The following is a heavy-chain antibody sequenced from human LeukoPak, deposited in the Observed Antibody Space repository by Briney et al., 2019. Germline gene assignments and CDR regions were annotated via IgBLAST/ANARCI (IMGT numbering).Heavy chain of an antibody. D-gene: IGHD3-9*01. CDR3: AKRGDYDILTGYYVSDF. CDR2: ITGSGDST. V-gene: IGHV3-23*01. J-gene: IGHJ4*02. CDR1: GFIFRNYA. Sequence: GASLRLSCAASGFIFRNYAMSWVRQATGKGLEWVSAITGSGDSTYYADSVKGRFTISRDNSKNTLYVEMNTLRAEDTAVYYCAKRGDYDILTGYYVSDFWGQGTLVTVSS.